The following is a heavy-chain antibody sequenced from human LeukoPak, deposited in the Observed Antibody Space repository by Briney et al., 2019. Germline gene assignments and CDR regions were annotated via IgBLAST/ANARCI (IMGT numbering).Heavy chain of an antibody. CDR1: GYTFTGYY. J-gene: IGHJ4*02. D-gene: IGHD6-13*01. CDR2: INPNSGGT. Sequence: ASVRVSCKASGYTFTGYYMHWVRQAPGQGLEWMGWINPNSGGTKDAQKFQGRVTVTRDTSISTAYMELSRLTSDDTAVYYCARSVEQLANFDYWGQGTLVTVSS. CDR3: ARSVEQLANFDY. V-gene: IGHV1-2*02.